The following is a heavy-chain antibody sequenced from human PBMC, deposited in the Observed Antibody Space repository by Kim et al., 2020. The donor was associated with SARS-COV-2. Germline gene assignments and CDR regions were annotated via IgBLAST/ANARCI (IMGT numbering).Heavy chain of an antibody. CDR2: INARNGNT. V-gene: IGHV1-3*01. J-gene: IGHJ4*02. Sequence: ASVKVSCKASGYTFTSYAMHWVRQSPGQRLEWMGWINARNGNTKYSQKFQGRVTITRDTSASTAYMELSSLRSPDTPVYYCARPSGYDSYFFDYWGQGTL. CDR1: GYTFTSYA. D-gene: IGHD5-12*01. CDR3: ARPSGYDSYFFDY.